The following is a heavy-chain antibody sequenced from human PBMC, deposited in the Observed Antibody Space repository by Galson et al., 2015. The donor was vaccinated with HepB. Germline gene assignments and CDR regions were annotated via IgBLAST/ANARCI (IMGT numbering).Heavy chain of an antibody. J-gene: IGHJ4*02. Sequence: SLRLSCAASGFTFSSYGMHWVHQAPGKGLEWVAVIWYDGSNKYYADSVKGRFTISRDNSKNTLYLQMNSLRAEDTAVYYCARDQEWELQTDAYYFDYWGQGTLVTVSS. D-gene: IGHD1-26*01. CDR1: GFTFSSYG. CDR3: ARDQEWELQTDAYYFDY. V-gene: IGHV3-33*01. CDR2: IWYDGSNK.